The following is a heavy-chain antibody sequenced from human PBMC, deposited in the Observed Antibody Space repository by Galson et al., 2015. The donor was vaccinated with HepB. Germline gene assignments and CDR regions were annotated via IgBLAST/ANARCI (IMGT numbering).Heavy chain of an antibody. CDR2: ITSTSRTV. J-gene: IGHJ6*02. Sequence: SLRLSCAASGFTFSDYYMSWIRQAPGKGLEWISYITSTSRTVWYADSVKGRFTISRDNTGDSLFLEINSLRVDDTAVNYCATYDRGAFHLWGQGTTVTVS. D-gene: IGHD3-3*01. CDR3: ATYDRGAFHL. CDR1: GFTFSDYY. V-gene: IGHV3-11*01.